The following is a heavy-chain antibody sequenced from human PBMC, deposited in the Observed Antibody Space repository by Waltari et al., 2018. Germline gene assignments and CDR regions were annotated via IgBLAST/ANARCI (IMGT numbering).Heavy chain of an antibody. CDR3: ARGWAMRGGWSDYFDY. CDR2: ISSSGGTI. Sequence: EVQLVESGGGLVQPGGSLRLSCAASGFTFSSYEMNCVRQAPGKGLEWVSYISSSGGTIYYADSVKGRVTISRDNAKSSLYLHMNSLRVEDTALYYCARGWAMRGGWSDYFDYWGQGTLVTVSS. J-gene: IGHJ4*02. CDR1: GFTFSSYE. V-gene: IGHV3-48*03. D-gene: IGHD6-19*01.